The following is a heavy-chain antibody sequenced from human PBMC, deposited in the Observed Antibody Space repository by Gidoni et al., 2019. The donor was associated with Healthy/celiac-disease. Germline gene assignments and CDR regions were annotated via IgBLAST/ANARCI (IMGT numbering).Heavy chain of an antibody. CDR2: IKSKTDGGTT. V-gene: IGHV3-15*01. Sequence: EVQLVESGGGLVKPGGSLRLSCAASGFTFSNAWMSWVRQAPGKGLEGVGRIKSKTDGGTTDYAAPVKGRFTISRDDSKNTLYLQMNSLKTEDTAVYYCTTDYGDYVGAFDIWGQGTMVTVSS. J-gene: IGHJ3*02. CDR3: TTDYGDYVGAFDI. CDR1: GFTFSNAW. D-gene: IGHD4-17*01.